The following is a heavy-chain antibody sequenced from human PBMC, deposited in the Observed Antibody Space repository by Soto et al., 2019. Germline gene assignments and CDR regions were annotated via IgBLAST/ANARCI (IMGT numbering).Heavy chain of an antibody. Sequence: GGSLRLSCAASGFTFSFYSMSWVRQAPGKGLEWLSYISSSGSPIYYTDSVRGRFTISRDNAKNSLYLQMNSLREEDTSVYYCATPITTYAFDVWGQGTLVTVSS. V-gene: IGHV3-48*02. CDR1: GFTFSFYS. CDR3: ATPITTYAFDV. CDR2: ISSSGSPI. D-gene: IGHD4-4*01. J-gene: IGHJ3*01.